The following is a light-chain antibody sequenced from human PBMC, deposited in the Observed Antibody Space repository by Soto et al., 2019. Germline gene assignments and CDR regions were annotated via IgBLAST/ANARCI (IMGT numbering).Light chain of an antibody. CDR3: HPSSSTLQP. CDR1: QSISSY. J-gene: IGKJ1*01. V-gene: IGKV1-39*01. CDR2: AAS. Sequence: DIQMTQSPSSLSASVGDRVTITCRASQSISSYLNWYQQKPVKAPKLLIYAASSLQSGVPSRFSGSGSVTDFTLPISSSQPAYFATYCCHPSSSTLQPFGQRTNVQI.